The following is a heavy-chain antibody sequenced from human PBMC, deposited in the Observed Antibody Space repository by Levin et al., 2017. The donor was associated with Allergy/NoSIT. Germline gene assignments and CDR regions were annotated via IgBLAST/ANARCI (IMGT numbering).Heavy chain of an antibody. Sequence: ASVKVSCKVSGYTLTELSMHWVRQAPGKGLEWMGGFDPEDGETIYAQKVQGRVTMTEDTSTDTAYMELSSLRSEDTAVYYCATVACSGGSCKHSYYYYGMDVWGQGTTVTVSS. CDR2: FDPEDGET. J-gene: IGHJ6*02. V-gene: IGHV1-24*01. CDR3: ATVACSGGSCKHSYYYYGMDV. D-gene: IGHD2-15*01. CDR1: GYTLTELS.